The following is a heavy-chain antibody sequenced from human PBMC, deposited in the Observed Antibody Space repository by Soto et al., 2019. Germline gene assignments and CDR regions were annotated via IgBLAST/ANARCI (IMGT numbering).Heavy chain of an antibody. J-gene: IGHJ4*02. CDR1: GFTFNAFS. CDR2: TSGSGYSK. V-gene: IGHV3-23*01. Sequence: VQLLESGGGLVQPGGSLRLSCAASGFTFNAFSMSWVRQAPGKGLEWVSGTSGSGYSKYYVDSVKGRFTISRDNSRDTLYLQMNSLSAEDTAVYYCARSLGDHWYDHCFLYWGQGALVTVSA. CDR3: ARSLGDHWYDHCFLY. D-gene: IGHD1-1*01.